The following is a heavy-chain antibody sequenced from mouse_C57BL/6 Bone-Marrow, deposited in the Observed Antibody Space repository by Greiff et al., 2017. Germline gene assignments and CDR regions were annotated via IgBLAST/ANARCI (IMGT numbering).Heavy chain of an antibody. CDR2: IHPNSGST. CDR1: AYTFTSYW. J-gene: IGHJ3*01. Sequence: QVQLQQPGAELVKPGASVKLSCKASAYTFTSYWMHWVKQRPGQGLEWIGMIHPNSGSTNYNEKFKSKATLTVDKSSSTAYMQLSSLTSEDSAVYYCAREGGYDYAWFAYWGQGTLVTVSA. D-gene: IGHD2-4*01. V-gene: IGHV1-64*01. CDR3: AREGGYDYAWFAY.